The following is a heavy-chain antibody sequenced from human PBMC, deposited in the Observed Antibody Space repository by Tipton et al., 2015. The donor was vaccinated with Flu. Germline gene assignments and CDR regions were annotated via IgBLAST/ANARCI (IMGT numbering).Heavy chain of an antibody. D-gene: IGHD2-2*01. V-gene: IGHV1-18*01. Sequence: QLVQSGAEVKKPGASVKVSCKASGYTFTRYGISWVRQAPGQGLEWMGWISPYTDNSNYAQKFQGRVTMTTDTSTNTAYMEVRSLRLDDTAVYYCARDMPQGVVVIPPAKRFDHWGQGTLVTVSS. J-gene: IGHJ4*02. CDR1: GYTFTRYG. CDR3: ARDMPQGVVVIPPAKRFDH. CDR2: ISPYTDNS.